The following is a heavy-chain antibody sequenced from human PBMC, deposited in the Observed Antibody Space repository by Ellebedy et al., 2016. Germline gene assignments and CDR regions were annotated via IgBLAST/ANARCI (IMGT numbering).Heavy chain of an antibody. CDR1: GYTFTRYA. J-gene: IGHJ4*02. CDR3: ARGSAEGRAFDY. V-gene: IGHV1-3*01. D-gene: IGHD3-10*01. CDR2: INGGNGRT. Sequence: ASVKVSCKTSGYTFTRYAIHWVRQAPGHRLEWMGWINGGNGRTKYSEKFQDRVTITGDTPASTAYMELSRLTSEDTAVYYCARGSAEGRAFDYWGQGTLVTVSS.